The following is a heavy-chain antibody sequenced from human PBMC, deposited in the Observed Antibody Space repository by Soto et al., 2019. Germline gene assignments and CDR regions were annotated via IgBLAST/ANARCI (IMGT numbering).Heavy chain of an antibody. CDR2: ISSGGSTI. CDR1: GFTFRSYE. D-gene: IGHD1-1*01. J-gene: IGHJ4*02. Sequence: GGSLRLSCAASGFTFRSYEMNWVRQAPGRGLEWIAYISSGGSTIYYADSVRGRFTISRDNAESSLYLQMDSLRGEDTAFYYCARANWNDETYFDSWGQGTLVTVSS. CDR3: ARANWNDETYFDS. V-gene: IGHV3-48*03.